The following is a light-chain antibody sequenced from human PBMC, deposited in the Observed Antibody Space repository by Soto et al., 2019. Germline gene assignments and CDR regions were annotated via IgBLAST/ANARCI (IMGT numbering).Light chain of an antibody. Sequence: AIRMTQSPSSLSASTGDRVTITCRASQGISSYLAWYQQKPWKAPKLLIYAASTLQSGVPSRFSGSGSGTDFTLTISCLQSEDFATYYCQQYYSYLLTFGGGTKVEI. CDR1: QGISSY. CDR2: AAS. J-gene: IGKJ4*01. CDR3: QQYYSYLLT. V-gene: IGKV1-8*01.